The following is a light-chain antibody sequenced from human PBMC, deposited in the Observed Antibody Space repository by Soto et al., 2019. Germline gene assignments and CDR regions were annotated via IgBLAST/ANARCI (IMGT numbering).Light chain of an antibody. Sequence: QSALTQPASVSGSPGQSITISCTGTSSDVGTYNYVSWYQQHPAKAPKLMIYEVSNRPSGVSNRFSGSKSGNTASLTISGLQAEDEADYYCSSDTSSNTLVFGTGTKVTVL. J-gene: IGLJ1*01. CDR2: EVS. V-gene: IGLV2-14*01. CDR1: SSDVGTYNY. CDR3: SSDTSSNTLV.